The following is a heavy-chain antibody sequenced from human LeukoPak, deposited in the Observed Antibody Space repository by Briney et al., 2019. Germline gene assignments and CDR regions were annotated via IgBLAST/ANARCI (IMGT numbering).Heavy chain of an antibody. Sequence: PGGSLRLSCAASGFTFISYAMSWVRQAPGKGLEWVSSISGSGGSSTYYADSVKGRFTISRDNYKNTLYLQMNSLRAEDTAVYYCAKATCSGASCYRFDYWGQGTLVTVSS. CDR1: GFTFISYA. D-gene: IGHD2-15*01. V-gene: IGHV3-23*01. J-gene: IGHJ4*02. CDR3: AKATCSGASCYRFDY. CDR2: ISGSGGSST.